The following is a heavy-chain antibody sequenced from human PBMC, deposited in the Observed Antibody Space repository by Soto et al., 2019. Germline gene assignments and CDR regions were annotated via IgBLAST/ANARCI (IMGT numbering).Heavy chain of an antibody. D-gene: IGHD2-2*02. CDR1: GGSISSGDHY. J-gene: IGHJ3*02. CDR3: ARAGIYCDSTSCYTGAFDI. V-gene: IGHV4-31*03. Sequence: SETLSLTCTVSGGSISSGDHYWSWIRQHPGKGLEWVGYIYYSGTTFYTPSLKSRLTISVDTSQNQFSLKLSSVTAADTAVYYCARAGIYCDSTSCYTGAFDIWGQGTMVTVSS. CDR2: IYYSGTT.